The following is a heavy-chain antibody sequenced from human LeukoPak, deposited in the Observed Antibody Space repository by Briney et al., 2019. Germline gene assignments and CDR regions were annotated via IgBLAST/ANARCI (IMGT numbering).Heavy chain of an antibody. CDR2: IYSGGST. Sequence: GGSLRLSCAASGFTVSSNYMSWVRQAPGKGLEWVSIIYSGGSTFYADSVKGRFAISRDNSKNTLYLQMNNLRAEDTAVYYCTTGGYSSDYWGQGTLVTVSS. CDR3: TTGGYSSDY. V-gene: IGHV3-53*01. J-gene: IGHJ4*02. D-gene: IGHD6-13*01. CDR1: GFTVSSNY.